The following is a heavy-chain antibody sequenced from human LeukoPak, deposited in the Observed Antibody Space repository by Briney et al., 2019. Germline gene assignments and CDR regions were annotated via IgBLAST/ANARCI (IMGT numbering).Heavy chain of an antibody. J-gene: IGHJ4*02. Sequence: GGSLRLSCAASGFTFSDYYMIWIRQAPGKGLEHISKISSRSNTISYAESVEGRFTVSRDNAKKSLYLQMNSLRAEDTAVYYCARDNNGGDYWSQGTLVTVSS. D-gene: IGHD3-16*01. CDR2: ISSRSNTI. V-gene: IGHV3-11*04. CDR1: GFTFSDYY. CDR3: ARDNNGGDY.